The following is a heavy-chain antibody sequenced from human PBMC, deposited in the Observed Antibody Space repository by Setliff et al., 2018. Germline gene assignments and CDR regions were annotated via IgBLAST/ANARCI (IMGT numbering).Heavy chain of an antibody. V-gene: IGHV1-18*01. CDR3: ASRAPPPREAFGGNYYYYMDV. Sequence: ASVKVSCKASGDSFTPYGISWVRQAPGQGLEWMGWISADNYKTNHLERFTGENTKTKYAQKFQGRVTMTTDTSTSTAYMERRSMSSDDTAVYYCASRAPPPREAFGGNYYYYMDVWGEGTTVTVSS. CDR1: GDSFTPYG. CDR2: ISADNYKT. D-gene: IGHD3-3*01. J-gene: IGHJ6*03.